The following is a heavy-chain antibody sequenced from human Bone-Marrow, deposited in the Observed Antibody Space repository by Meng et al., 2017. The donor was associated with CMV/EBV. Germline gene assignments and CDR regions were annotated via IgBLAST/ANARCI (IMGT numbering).Heavy chain of an antibody. V-gene: IGHV3-30-3*01. Sequence: GESLKISCAASGFTFSSYAMHWVRQAPGKGLEWVAVISYDGSNKYYADSVKGRFTISRDNSKNTLYLQMNSLRAEDTAVYYCAKDCVDGYSSNSYYFDYWGQGTLVTVSS. CDR3: AKDCVDGYSSNSYYFDY. J-gene: IGHJ4*02. D-gene: IGHD6-19*01. CDR1: GFTFSSYA. CDR2: ISYDGSNK.